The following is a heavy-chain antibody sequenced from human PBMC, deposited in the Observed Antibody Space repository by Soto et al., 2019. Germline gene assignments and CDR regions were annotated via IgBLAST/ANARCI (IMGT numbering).Heavy chain of an antibody. CDR2: SSNSGTFS. CDR1: GFTFSDYY. Sequence: QVQLVESGGGLVKPGGSLRLSCEGSGFTFSDYYISWIRQAPGKGLEWISYSSNSGTFSRYADSVKGRFSISRDNNKNLLYLKMNSLRAEDPAVYYCARSGDNYNRLDYWGQGTPVTVSS. J-gene: IGHJ4*02. V-gene: IGHV3-11*06. D-gene: IGHD1-1*01. CDR3: ARSGDNYNRLDY.